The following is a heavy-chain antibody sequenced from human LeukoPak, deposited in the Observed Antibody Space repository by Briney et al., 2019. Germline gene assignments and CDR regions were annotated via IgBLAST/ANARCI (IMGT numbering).Heavy chain of an antibody. CDR1: GGTFSSYA. CDR2: IIPIFGTA. V-gene: IGHV1-69*13. Sequence: GASVKVSCKASGGTFSSYAISWVRQAPGQGLEWMGGIIPIFGTANYAQKFQGRVTITADESTSTAYMELSSLRSEDTAVYYCARDFGGYCSSTSCQVPWGQGTLVTVSS. CDR3: ARDFGGYCSSTSCQVP. J-gene: IGHJ5*02. D-gene: IGHD2-2*01.